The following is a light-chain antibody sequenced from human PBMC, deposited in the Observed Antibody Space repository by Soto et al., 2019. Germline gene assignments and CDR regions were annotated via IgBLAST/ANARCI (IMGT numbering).Light chain of an antibody. V-gene: IGKV3-20*01. CDR1: QSFSSSH. J-gene: IGKJ1*01. CDR2: GAS. CDR3: QQYGSSPRT. Sequence: EIVLTQSPCTLSLSPGERATLSCRSSQSFSSSHLAWYQQKPGQAPRLLISGASSRATGIPDRFTGSGSGTDFTLTISRLEPEDFAVYYCQQYGSSPRTFGQGTKVDIK.